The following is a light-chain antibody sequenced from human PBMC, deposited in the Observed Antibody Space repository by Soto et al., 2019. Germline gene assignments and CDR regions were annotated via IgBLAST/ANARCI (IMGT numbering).Light chain of an antibody. V-gene: IGKV3-11*01. Sequence: PGESATLSCRASVTIGDHLAWYQQRPGQAPRLLIYDASHAATATPDRFRGSGSGTDFTLSITRLEPEDFAVYYCQQRDDWSLTFGQGTRVEV. CDR1: VTIGDH. CDR2: DAS. J-gene: IGKJ1*01. CDR3: QQRDDWSLT.